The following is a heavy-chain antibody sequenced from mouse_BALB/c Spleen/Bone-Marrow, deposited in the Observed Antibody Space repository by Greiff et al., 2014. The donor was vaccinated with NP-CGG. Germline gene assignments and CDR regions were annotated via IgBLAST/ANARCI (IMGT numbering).Heavy chain of an antibody. CDR3: ARKGAMITHYYAMDY. CDR1: GFTFSSFG. D-gene: IGHD2-4*01. CDR2: ISNGSSTI. V-gene: IGHV5-17*02. J-gene: IGHJ4*01. Sequence: EVKVEESGGGLVQPGGSRKLSCAASGFTFSSFGMHWVRQAPEKGLEWVAYISNGSSTIYYADTVKGRCTISRDNPKNTLFLQMTSLRSEDTAMYYCARKGAMITHYYAMDYWGQGTSVTVSS.